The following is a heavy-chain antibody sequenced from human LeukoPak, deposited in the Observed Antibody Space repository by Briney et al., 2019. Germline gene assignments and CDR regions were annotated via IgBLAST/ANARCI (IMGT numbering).Heavy chain of an antibody. J-gene: IGHJ4*02. CDR2: IYYSGST. V-gene: IGHV4-59*01. CDR3: ARVEEADYFDY. CDR1: GGSISIYY. Sequence: PSETLSLTCTVSGGSISIYYWSWIRQPQGKGLEWIGYIYYSGSTNYNPSLKSRVTISVDTSKNQFSLKLSSVTAADTAVYYCARVEEADYFDYWGQGTLVTVSS. D-gene: IGHD5-24*01.